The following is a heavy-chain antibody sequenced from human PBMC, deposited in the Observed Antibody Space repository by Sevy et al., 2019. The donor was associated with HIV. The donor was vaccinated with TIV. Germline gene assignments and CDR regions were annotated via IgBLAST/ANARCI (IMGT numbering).Heavy chain of an antibody. V-gene: IGHV3-30*18. CDR3: AKENFTGVPPNYYGMDV. Sequence: GGSLRLSCAASGFTFSSYGMHWVRQAPGKGLEWVAVISYDGSNKYYADSVKGRFTISRDNSKNTLYLQMNSLRAEDTAVYYCAKENFTGVPPNYYGMDVWGQGTTVTVSS. D-gene: IGHD3-3*01. CDR1: GFTFSSYG. J-gene: IGHJ6*02. CDR2: ISYDGSNK.